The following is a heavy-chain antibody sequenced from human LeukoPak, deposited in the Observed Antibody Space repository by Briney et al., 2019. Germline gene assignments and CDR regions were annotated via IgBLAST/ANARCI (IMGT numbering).Heavy chain of an antibody. J-gene: IGHJ5*02. Sequence: SETLSLTCTVSGGSISSSSYYWGWIRQPPGKGLEWIRSIYYSGSTYYNPSLKSRVTISVDTPKNQFSLKLSSVTAADTAVYYCARQLYYDFWSGYSTNWFDPWGQGTLVTVSS. V-gene: IGHV4-39*01. CDR1: GGSISSSSYY. CDR2: IYYSGST. CDR3: ARQLYYDFWSGYSTNWFDP. D-gene: IGHD3-3*01.